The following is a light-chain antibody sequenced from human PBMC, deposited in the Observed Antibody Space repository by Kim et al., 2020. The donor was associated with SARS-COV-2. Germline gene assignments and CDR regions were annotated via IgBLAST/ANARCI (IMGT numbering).Light chain of an antibody. CDR1: SLRSYY. CDR2: GKN. Sequence: SSELTQDPAVSVDLRQTVSITCRGDSLRSYYASWYQQKPGQAPVLVIYGKNNRPSGIPDRFSGSSSGNTASLTITGAQAEDEADYYCNSRDSSGNHVVFG. CDR3: NSRDSSGNHVV. V-gene: IGLV3-19*01. J-gene: IGLJ2*01.